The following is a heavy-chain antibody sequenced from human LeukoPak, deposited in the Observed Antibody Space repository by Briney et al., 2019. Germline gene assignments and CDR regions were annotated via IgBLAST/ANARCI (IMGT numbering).Heavy chain of an antibody. CDR3: ARDRSGIAMVRGEIIEHPLYYYGINV. D-gene: IGHD3-10*01. J-gene: IGHJ6*02. V-gene: IGHV4-59*11. CDR1: GGSIGSRY. Sequence: SETLSLTCTVSGGSIGSRYWSWIRQPPGQGLECIGYIYYSGSTNYNPSLKSRLTISLDTSKNQFSLRLSSATAADTAVYYCARDRSGIAMVRGEIIEHPLYYYGINVWGQGTTVTVSS. CDR2: IYYSGST.